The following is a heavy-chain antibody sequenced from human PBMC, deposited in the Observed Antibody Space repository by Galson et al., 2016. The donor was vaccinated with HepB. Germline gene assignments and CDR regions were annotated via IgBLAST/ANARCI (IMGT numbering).Heavy chain of an antibody. V-gene: IGHV4-31*03. CDR3: ARDRSSGSGSFGY. J-gene: IGHJ4*02. CDR2: IYHSGIT. Sequence: TLSLTCTVSGGSISSTDYFWGWIRQSPGKGLEWIGYIYHSGITYYNPSLKSRVTISVDTSKNQFSLKLSSVTAADTAVYFCARDRSSGSGSFGYWGQGTLVTVSP. CDR1: GGSISSTDYF. D-gene: IGHD3-10*01.